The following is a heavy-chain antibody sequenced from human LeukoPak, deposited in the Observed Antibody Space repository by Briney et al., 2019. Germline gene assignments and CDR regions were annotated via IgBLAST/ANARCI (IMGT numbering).Heavy chain of an antibody. V-gene: IGHV1-46*01. CDR3: ARGYSLRYYYYMDV. D-gene: IGHD1-26*01. Sequence: ASVKVSCKASGYTFTSYYMHWVRQAPGQGLEWMGIINPRGGSTSYAQKFQGRVTMTRDTSTSTAYMELRSLRSDDTAVYYCARGYSLRYYYYMDVWGKGTTVTVSS. CDR1: GYTFTSYY. CDR2: INPRGGST. J-gene: IGHJ6*03.